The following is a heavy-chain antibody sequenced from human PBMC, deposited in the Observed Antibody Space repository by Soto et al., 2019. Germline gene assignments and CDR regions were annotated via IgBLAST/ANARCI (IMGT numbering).Heavy chain of an antibody. D-gene: IGHD4-17*01. CDR3: AHGTTVTSCGEH. CDR1: GFSLSTSGVG. J-gene: IGHJ1*01. V-gene: IGHV2-5*02. Sequence: QITLKESGPTLVKPTQTLTLTCTFSGFSLSTSGVGVGWVRQPPGKALEWLALIYWDDDKRYSPSLKNRLTITKDTSKNQVVLTLTNMDPVDTATYYCAHGTTVTSCGEHWGQGTLVTVSS. CDR2: IYWDDDK.